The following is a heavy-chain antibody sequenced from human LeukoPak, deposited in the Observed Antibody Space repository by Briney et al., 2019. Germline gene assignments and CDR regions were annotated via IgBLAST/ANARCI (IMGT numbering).Heavy chain of an antibody. V-gene: IGHV4-59*01. CDR1: GASISNYH. J-gene: IGHJ3*02. CDR2: IYYSGST. Sequence: MTSETLSLTCTVSGASISNYHWTWIRQPPGKGLEWIGYIYYSGSTNYRPSLKSRVTISVDTSKNQVSLRLRSVTAADTAVYYCARGLRNRSSGTRFDVFDIWGQGTMVTVSS. D-gene: IGHD6-6*01. CDR3: ARGLRNRSSGTRFDVFDI.